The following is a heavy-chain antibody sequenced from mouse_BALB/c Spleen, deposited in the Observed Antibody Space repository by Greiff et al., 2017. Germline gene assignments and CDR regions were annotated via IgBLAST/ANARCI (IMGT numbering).Heavy chain of an antibody. J-gene: IGHJ3*01. V-gene: IGHV5-17*02. CDR3: AREGDEEFAY. D-gene: IGHD3-3*01. Sequence: DVMLVESGGGLVQPGGSRKLSCAASGFTFSSFGMHWVRQAPEKGLEWVAYISSGSSTIYYADTVKGRFTISRDNPKHTLFLQMTSLRSEDTAMYYCAREGDEEFAYWGQGTLVTVSA. CDR2: ISSGSSTI. CDR1: GFTFSSFG.